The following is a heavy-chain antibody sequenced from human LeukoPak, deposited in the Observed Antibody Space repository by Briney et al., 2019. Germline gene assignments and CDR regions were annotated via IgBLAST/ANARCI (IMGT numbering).Heavy chain of an antibody. V-gene: IGHV4-34*01. Sequence: ASETLSLTCAVYGGSFSGYYWSWIRQPPGKGLEWIGEINHSGSTNYNPSLKSRVTISVDTSKNQFSLMLSSVTAADTAVYYCARGGGVAAHNWFDPWGQGTLVTVSS. D-gene: IGHD3-16*01. CDR3: ARGGGVAAHNWFDP. J-gene: IGHJ5*02. CDR1: GGSFSGYY. CDR2: INHSGST.